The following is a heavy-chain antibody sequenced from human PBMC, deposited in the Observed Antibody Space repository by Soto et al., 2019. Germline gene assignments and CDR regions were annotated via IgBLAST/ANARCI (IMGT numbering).Heavy chain of an antibody. D-gene: IGHD2-2*01. Sequence: SETLSLTCTVSSGSISSGGYYWTWIRQHPGKGLEWIGYILDSGGTYYNPSLKSRLTISADTSENQFSLRLTSVTAADTGVYYCARQRSPAQYQYYYYVDVWGKGTSVTVSS. CDR3: ARQRSPAQYQYYYYVDV. CDR2: ILDSGGT. J-gene: IGHJ6*03. V-gene: IGHV4-31*03. CDR1: SGSISSGGYY.